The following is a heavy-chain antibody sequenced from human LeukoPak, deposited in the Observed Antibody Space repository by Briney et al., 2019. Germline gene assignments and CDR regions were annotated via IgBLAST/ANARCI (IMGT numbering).Heavy chain of an antibody. Sequence: ASVKVSCTASGYTFTGYYMHWVRQAPGQGLEWMGRINPNSGGTNYAQKFQGRVTMTRDTSISTAYMELSRLRSDDTAVYYCARGWTHKYYFDYWGQGTLVTVSS. CDR1: GYTFTGYY. J-gene: IGHJ4*02. V-gene: IGHV1-2*06. CDR2: INPNSGGT. CDR3: ARGWTHKYYFDY. D-gene: IGHD3/OR15-3a*01.